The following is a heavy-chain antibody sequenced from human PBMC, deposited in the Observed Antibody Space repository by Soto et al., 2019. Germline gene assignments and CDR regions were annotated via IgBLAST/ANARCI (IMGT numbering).Heavy chain of an antibody. CDR3: ARVGGAVVTADY. Sequence: QVQLVQSGPEVKKPGASVKVSCKTSGYTFINYGISWVRQAPGQGLEWMGWINPDNGNTHFAQRLQGRVTMTADRSTMTAYMELRSLRFDDTAMYYCARVGGAVVTADYWGQGTLVTVSS. D-gene: IGHD1-26*01. V-gene: IGHV1-18*01. J-gene: IGHJ4*02. CDR2: INPDNGNT. CDR1: GYTFINYG.